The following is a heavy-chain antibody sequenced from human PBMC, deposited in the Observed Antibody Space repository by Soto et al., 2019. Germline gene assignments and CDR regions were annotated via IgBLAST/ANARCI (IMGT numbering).Heavy chain of an antibody. CDR3: ARGRYGDY. J-gene: IGHJ4*02. D-gene: IGHD4-17*01. Sequence: QAHLVQSGPEVKKPGASVKVSCKGSGYIFTSYGIAWVRQAPGQGLEGMGWISAHNGNTEYAQKFQGKVTVSRETSTSTDYLELRSLRTDATALYYCARGRYGDYGGQGALVNVSS. CDR1: GYIFTSYG. CDR2: ISAHNGNT. V-gene: IGHV1-18*01.